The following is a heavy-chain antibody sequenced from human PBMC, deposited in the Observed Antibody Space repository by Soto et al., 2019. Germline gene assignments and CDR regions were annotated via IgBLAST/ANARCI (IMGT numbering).Heavy chain of an antibody. CDR3: ARGASDIVVVPAAMGSYYFDY. CDR1: GGSFSGYY. Sequence: QVQLQQWGAGLLKPSETLSLTCAVYGGSFSGYYWSWIRQPPGKGLEWIGEINHSGSTNYNPSLKSRVTISVDTSKNQFSLKLSSVTAADPAVYYCARGASDIVVVPAAMGSYYFDYWGQGTLVTVSS. J-gene: IGHJ4*02. D-gene: IGHD2-2*01. V-gene: IGHV4-34*01. CDR2: INHSGST.